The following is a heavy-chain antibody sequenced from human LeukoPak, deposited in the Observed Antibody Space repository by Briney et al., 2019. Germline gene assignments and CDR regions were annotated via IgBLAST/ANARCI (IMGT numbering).Heavy chain of an antibody. CDR1: GFTFSTYW. CDR3: TRNPGMDV. CDR2: INGDGSSS. V-gene: IGHV3-74*01. J-gene: IGHJ6*02. Sequence: GGSLRLSCAASGFTFSTYWMHWVRHAPGKWLVWVSRINGDGSSSTYADSVKGRFTISRDNAKNTLYLQMNSLRTEDTAVYYCTRNPGMDVWGQGTTVTVSS.